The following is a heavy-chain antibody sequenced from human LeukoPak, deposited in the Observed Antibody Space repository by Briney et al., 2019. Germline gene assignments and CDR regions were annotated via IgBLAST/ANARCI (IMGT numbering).Heavy chain of an antibody. CDR2: IKQDGSEK. CDR1: GFTFRNYW. Sequence: PGGSLRLSCAASGFTFRNYWMSWVRQAPGKGLEWVASIKQDGSEKYYVDSVKGRFTISRDNDKNSLYLQMNSLRAEDTAVYYCAREGYWGQGTLVTVSS. J-gene: IGHJ4*02. V-gene: IGHV3-7*01. CDR3: AREGY.